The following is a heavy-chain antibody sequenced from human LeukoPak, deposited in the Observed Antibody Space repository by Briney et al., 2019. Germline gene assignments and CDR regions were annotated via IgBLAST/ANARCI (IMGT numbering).Heavy chain of an antibody. V-gene: IGHV3-48*03. Sequence: PGGSLRLSCATSGFTFSSYEMNWVRQAPGKGLEGVSYISRSGSTIYYTDSVKGGFTISSDNAKNSLYLQMNSLRAEDTAVYYCARSGCGGDCGVYYFDYWGQGTLVTVSS. CDR3: ARSGCGGDCGVYYFDY. CDR1: GFTFSSYE. D-gene: IGHD2-21*02. CDR2: ISRSGSTI. J-gene: IGHJ4*02.